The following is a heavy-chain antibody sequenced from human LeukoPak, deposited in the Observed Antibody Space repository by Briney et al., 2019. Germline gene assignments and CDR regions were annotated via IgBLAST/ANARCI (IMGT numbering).Heavy chain of an antibody. V-gene: IGHV1-8*01. J-gene: IGHJ4*02. CDR2: MNPNSGNT. D-gene: IGHD5-12*01. CDR3: ARGLRSGGYALYYFDY. Sequence: ASVKVSCKASGYTFTSYDINWVRQATGQGLEWMGWMNPNSGNTGYAQKFQGRVTMTRNTSISTAYMELSSLRSEDTAVYYCARGLRSGGYALYYFDYWGQGTLVTVSS. CDR1: GYTFTSYD.